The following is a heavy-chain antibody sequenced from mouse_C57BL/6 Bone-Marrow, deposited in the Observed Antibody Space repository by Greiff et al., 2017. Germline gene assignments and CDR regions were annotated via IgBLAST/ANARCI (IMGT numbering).Heavy chain of an antibody. J-gene: IGHJ4*01. CDR2: IYQVSGET. V-gene: IGHV1-11*01. CDR3: GRRPLYYEYDAGYAMDY. D-gene: IGHD2-4*01. CDR1: GYTFTDHI. Sequence: VQLQQSGAELASPGASVTLSCKASGYTFTDHIMNWVKKRPGQGLEWIGRIYQVSGETNYNQKFMGKATFSVDRSSSTVYMVLNSLTSEDPAVYYCGRRPLYYEYDAGYAMDYWGQGTSVPVSS.